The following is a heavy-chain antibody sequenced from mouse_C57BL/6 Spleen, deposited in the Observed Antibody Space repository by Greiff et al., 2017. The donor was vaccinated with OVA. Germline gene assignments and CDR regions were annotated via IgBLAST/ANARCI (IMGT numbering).Heavy chain of an antibody. V-gene: IGHV1-22*01. D-gene: IGHD1-2*01. CDR2: INPNNGGT. CDR1: GYTFTDYN. J-gene: IGHJ2*01. Sequence: DVKLVESGPELVKPGASVKMSCKASGYTFTDYNMHWVKQSHGKSLEWIGYINPNNGGTSYNQKFKGKATLTVNKSSSTAYMELRSLTSEDSAVYYCARRGLTTADCYFDYWGQGTTLTVSS. CDR3: ARRGLTTADCYFDY.